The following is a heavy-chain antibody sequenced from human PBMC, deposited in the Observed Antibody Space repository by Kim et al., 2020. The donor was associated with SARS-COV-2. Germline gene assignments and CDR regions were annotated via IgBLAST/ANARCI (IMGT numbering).Heavy chain of an antibody. Sequence: SETLSLTCTVSGGSVSSGSYYWSWIRQPPGKGLEWIGYIYYSGSTNYNPSLKSRVTISVDTSKNQFSLKLSSVTAADTAVYYCARVRGSGSYYTPYYYYYYGMDVWGQGTTVTVSS. D-gene: IGHD3-10*01. CDR1: GGSVSSGSYY. V-gene: IGHV4-61*01. CDR2: IYYSGST. CDR3: ARVRGSGSYYTPYYYYYYGMDV. J-gene: IGHJ6*02.